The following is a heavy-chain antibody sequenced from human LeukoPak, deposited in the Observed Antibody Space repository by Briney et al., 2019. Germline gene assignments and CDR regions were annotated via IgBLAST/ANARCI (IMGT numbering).Heavy chain of an antibody. V-gene: IGHV4-39*07. CDR1: GGSISSSSYY. CDR2: IYYSGST. D-gene: IGHD3-10*02. J-gene: IGHJ6*02. Sequence: SETLSLTCTVSGGSISSSSYYWGWIRQPPGKGLEWIGSIYYSGSTYYNPSLKSRVTISVDTSKNQFSLKLSSVTAADTAVYYCARFCCSGGGPGLYGMDVWGQGTTVTVSS. CDR3: ARFCCSGGGPGLYGMDV.